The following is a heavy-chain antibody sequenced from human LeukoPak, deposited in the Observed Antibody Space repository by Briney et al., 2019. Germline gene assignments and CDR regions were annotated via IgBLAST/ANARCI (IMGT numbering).Heavy chain of an antibody. CDR1: GFTFNNYA. Sequence: PGGSLRLSCAASGFTFNNYAMNWVRQAPGKGLEWVSSISGGGETTYYADSAKGRFTISRDNSQNTLYLQMSSLRAEDTAVYYCARDYADYVGYFFFHYWGQGTLVTIAS. CDR2: ISGGGETT. D-gene: IGHD4-17*01. J-gene: IGHJ4*02. CDR3: ARDYADYVGYFFFHY. V-gene: IGHV3-23*01.